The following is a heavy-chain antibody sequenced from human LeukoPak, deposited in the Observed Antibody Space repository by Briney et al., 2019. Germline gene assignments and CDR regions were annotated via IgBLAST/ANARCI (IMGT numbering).Heavy chain of an antibody. CDR3: ARGDYYDSSGYHGAFDI. Sequence: PSETLSLTCTVSGGSISSGDYYWSWIRQPPGKGLEWIGYIYYSGSTYYNPSLKSRVTISVDTSKNQFSLKLSSVTAADTAVYYCARGDYYDSSGYHGAFDIWGQGTMVTVSS. J-gene: IGHJ3*02. CDR1: GGSISSGDYY. D-gene: IGHD3-22*01. V-gene: IGHV4-30-4*01. CDR2: IYYSGST.